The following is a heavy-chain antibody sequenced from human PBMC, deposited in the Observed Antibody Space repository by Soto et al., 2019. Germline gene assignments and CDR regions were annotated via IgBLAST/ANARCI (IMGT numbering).Heavy chain of an antibody. CDR2: MSYDGSNE. Sequence: QVQLVESGGGVVQPGRSLRLSCAAAGFTFSPYAMHWGRQAPGKGLEWVALMSYDGSNEYYADSVKGRFTISRDNSKNTLYLQMNSLRAEDTAVYYCAKDGSHNFDYWGQGTLVTVSS. CDR3: AKDGSHNFDY. V-gene: IGHV3-30*18. J-gene: IGHJ4*02. D-gene: IGHD1-26*01. CDR1: GFTFSPYA.